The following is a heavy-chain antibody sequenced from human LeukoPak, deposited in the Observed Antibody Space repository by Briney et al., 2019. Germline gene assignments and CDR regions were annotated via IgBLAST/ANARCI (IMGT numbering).Heavy chain of an antibody. Sequence: SETLSLTCTVSGGSISRRYYYWGWIRQPPGKGLEWIGSMSYSESTYYNPALKSRVSISVDTSKNQFSLKLSSVTAADTAVYYCARGTDGDNRWSYYYYYYMDVWGKGTTVTISS. D-gene: IGHD4-17*01. CDR2: MSYSEST. CDR1: GGSISRRYYY. V-gene: IGHV4-39*01. CDR3: ARGTDGDNRWSYYYYYYMDV. J-gene: IGHJ6*03.